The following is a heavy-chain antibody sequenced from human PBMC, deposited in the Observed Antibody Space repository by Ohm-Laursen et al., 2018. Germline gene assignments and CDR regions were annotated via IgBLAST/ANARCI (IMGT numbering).Heavy chain of an antibody. CDR3: ANPIGYLAC. V-gene: IGHV3-33*06. J-gene: IGHJ4*02. CDR1: GFTFSSYG. D-gene: IGHD3/OR15-3a*01. CDR2: IWYDGSNK. Sequence: SLRLSCTAPGFTFSSYGMHWVRQAPGKGLEWVAVIWYDGSNKYYADSVKGRFTISRDNSKNTLYLQMNSLRAEDTAVYYCANPIGYLACWGQGTLVTVSS.